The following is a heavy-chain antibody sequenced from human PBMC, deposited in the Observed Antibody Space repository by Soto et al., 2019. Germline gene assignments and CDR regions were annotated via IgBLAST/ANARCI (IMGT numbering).Heavy chain of an antibody. CDR3: ARQGFGALHGLVDV. Sequence: QVPLQESGPGLVKPSETLSLSCTVSGGSISNYYWSWFRQTPGKGLEWIGYVHDSWGSNYNPSLKSRVAISLDTSKSQFSLKLTSVTATDTAVYYCARQGFGALHGLVDVRGQGTTVTVSS. CDR2: VHDSWGS. D-gene: IGHD3-10*01. V-gene: IGHV4-59*08. J-gene: IGHJ6*02. CDR1: GGSISNYY.